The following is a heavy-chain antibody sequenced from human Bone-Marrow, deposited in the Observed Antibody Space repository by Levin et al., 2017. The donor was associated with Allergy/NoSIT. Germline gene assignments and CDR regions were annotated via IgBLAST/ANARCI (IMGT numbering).Heavy chain of an antibody. D-gene: IGHD3-9*01. CDR2: ISYDGDFT. V-gene: IGHV3-30*18. J-gene: IGHJ5*02. CDR3: AKSPTLTGYYEWFDP. CDR1: GFSFRSYD. Sequence: GESLKISCAASGFSFRSYDMHWVRQAPGKGLEWVGLISYDGDFTFYGDSVKGRFTISRDNSNNTLFLQMDSLSAEDTAIYYCAKSPTLTGYYEWFDPWGQGTLVTVSS.